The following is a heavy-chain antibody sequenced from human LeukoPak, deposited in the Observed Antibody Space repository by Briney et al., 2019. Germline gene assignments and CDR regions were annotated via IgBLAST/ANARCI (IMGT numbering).Heavy chain of an antibody. V-gene: IGHV3-48*03. J-gene: IGHJ5*02. CDR3: ARPSRPDTFWDEENWFDP. Sequence: GGSLRLSCAASGFTFSSYEMNWVRQAPGKGLEWVSYISSSGSTIYYADSVKGRFTISRDNAKNSLYLQMNSLRAEDTAVYYCARPSRPDTFWDEENWFDPWGQGTLVTVSS. CDR2: ISSSGSTI. CDR1: GFTFSSYE. D-gene: IGHD3-16*01.